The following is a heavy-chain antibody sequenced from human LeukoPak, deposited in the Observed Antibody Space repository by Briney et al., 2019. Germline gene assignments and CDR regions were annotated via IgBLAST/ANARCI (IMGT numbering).Heavy chain of an antibody. V-gene: IGHV6-1*01. CDR3: ARLENWAFDF. D-gene: IGHD7-27*01. Sequence: KPSQTLSLTCAISGDSVSSNSAAWNWIRQYPSRGLEWLGRTYYRSKWSTDYAVSVKSRITVNPDTSKNQFSLQLNSVTPEDTAVYYCARLENWAFDFWGQGTLITVSS. CDR1: GDSVSSNSAA. J-gene: IGHJ4*02. CDR2: TYYRSKWST.